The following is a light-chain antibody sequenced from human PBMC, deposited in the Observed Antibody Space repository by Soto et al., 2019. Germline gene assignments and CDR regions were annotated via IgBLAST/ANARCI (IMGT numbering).Light chain of an antibody. CDR3: TAWDDSLNGRL. CDR2: RND. V-gene: IGLV1-44*01. CDR1: TSNIGSNA. J-gene: IGLJ2*01. Sequence: QSVLTQPPSASGTPGQRVTFSCSGSTSNIGSNAVNWYQQLPGTAPKLLIYRNDRRPSGVPDRFSGSKSGTSASLAISGLQSEDEADYYCTAWDDSLNGRLFGGGTQLTVL.